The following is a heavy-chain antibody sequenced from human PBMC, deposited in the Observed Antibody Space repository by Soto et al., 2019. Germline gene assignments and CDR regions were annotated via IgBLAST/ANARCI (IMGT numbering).Heavy chain of an antibody. J-gene: IGHJ4*02. CDR3: ARVEDLLYFDY. CDR1: GGSISSSSYY. CDR2: IYYSGST. D-gene: IGHD1-1*01. V-gene: IGHV4-39*07. Sequence: SETLSLTCTVSGGSISSSSYYWGWIRQPPGKGLEWIGSIYYSGSTYYNPSLKSRVTISVDTSKNQFSLKLSSVTAADTAVYYCARVEDLLYFDYWGQGTLVTVSS.